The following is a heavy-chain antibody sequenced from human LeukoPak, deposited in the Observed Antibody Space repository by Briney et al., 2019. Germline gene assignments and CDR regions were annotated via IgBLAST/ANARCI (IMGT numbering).Heavy chain of an antibody. J-gene: IGHJ4*02. CDR2: IWYDGSNK. Sequence: GGSLRLSCAASGFTLSSYGMHWVRQAPGKGLEWVAVIWYDGSNKYYADSVEGRLTISRDNSKNTLYLQMNSLRAEDTAVYYCARDSPTELPSGHFDYWGQGTLVTVSS. CDR1: GFTLSSYG. CDR3: ARDSPTELPSGHFDY. V-gene: IGHV3-33*01. D-gene: IGHD1-26*01.